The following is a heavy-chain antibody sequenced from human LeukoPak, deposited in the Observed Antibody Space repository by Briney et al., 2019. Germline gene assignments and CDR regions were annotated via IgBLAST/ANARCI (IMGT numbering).Heavy chain of an antibody. V-gene: IGHV4-34*01. CDR3: ARGQDLAARRFDY. D-gene: IGHD6-6*01. Sequence: SETLSLXCAVYGGSFSGYYWSWIRQPPGKGLEWIGEINHSGSTNYNPSLKSRVTISVDTSKNQFSLKLSSVTAADTAVYYCARGQDLAARRFDYWGQGTLVTVSS. J-gene: IGHJ4*02. CDR2: INHSGST. CDR1: GGSFSGYY.